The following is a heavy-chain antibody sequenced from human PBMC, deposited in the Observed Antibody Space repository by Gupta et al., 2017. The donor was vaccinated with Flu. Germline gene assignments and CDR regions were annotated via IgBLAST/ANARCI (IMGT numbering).Heavy chain of an antibody. J-gene: IGHJ5*02. D-gene: IGHD6-13*01. CDR3: ASHSSSNWFVN. CDR2: INIRSSNM. CDR1: GFPFSSHA. Sequence: EVQLVEDGGGWVQPGGSLRLSCVGSGFPFSSHALNWVRQAPGKGLEWLSYINIRSSNMDYADSVKGRFTISRDDGKNSLYMQMDRLRDEDTAVYYCASHSSSNWFVNWGQGTLVTVSS. V-gene: IGHV3-48*02.